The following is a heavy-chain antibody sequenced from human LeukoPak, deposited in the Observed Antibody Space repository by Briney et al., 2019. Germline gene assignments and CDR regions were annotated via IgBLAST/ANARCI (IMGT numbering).Heavy chain of an antibody. Sequence: PGGSLRLSCATSGFTFSDYYMSWIRQAPGKGLEWVSYISGSGNNIYYADSVKGRFTISRDNAKNSLYLQMNSLRAEDTAVYYCARDWAGGPHDYWGQGTLVTVSS. CDR1: GFTFSDYY. D-gene: IGHD1-14*01. V-gene: IGHV3-11*04. J-gene: IGHJ4*02. CDR3: ARDWAGGPHDY. CDR2: ISGSGNNI.